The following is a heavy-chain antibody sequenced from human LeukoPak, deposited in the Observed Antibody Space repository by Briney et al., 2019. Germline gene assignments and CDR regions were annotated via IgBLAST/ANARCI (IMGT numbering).Heavy chain of an antibody. Sequence: GGTLRLSCAASGFTFSSYGMSWVRQAPGKGLEWVSAIGGSGGSTYYADSVKGRFTISRDNSKNTLYLQMNSLRAEDMAVYYCAKTQAAVGKAWFDPWGQGTLVTVSS. J-gene: IGHJ5*02. V-gene: IGHV3-23*01. CDR2: IGGSGGST. CDR3: AKTQAAVGKAWFDP. D-gene: IGHD6-13*01. CDR1: GFTFSSYG.